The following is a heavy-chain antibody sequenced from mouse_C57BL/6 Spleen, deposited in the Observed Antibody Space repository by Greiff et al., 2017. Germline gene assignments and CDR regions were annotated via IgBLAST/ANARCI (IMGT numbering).Heavy chain of an antibody. CDR3: ARGYSNPGYFDY. CDR2: IYPGDGDT. D-gene: IGHD2-5*01. V-gene: IGHV1-80*01. J-gene: IGHJ2*01. Sequence: VQLQQSGAELVKPGASVKISCKASGYAFSSYWMNWVKQRPGKGLEWIGQIYPGDGDTNYNGKFKGKATLTADKSSSTAYMQLSSLTSEDSAVYFCARGYSNPGYFDYWGQGTTLTVSS. CDR1: GYAFSSYW.